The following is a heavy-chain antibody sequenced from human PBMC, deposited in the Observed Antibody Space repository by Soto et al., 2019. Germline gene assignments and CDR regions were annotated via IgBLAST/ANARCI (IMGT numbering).Heavy chain of an antibody. D-gene: IGHD4-17*01. CDR1: GFTFHQYT. J-gene: IGHJ4*02. V-gene: IGHV3-23*01. CDR3: AKDRNPDGYWEIDW. CDR2: IYGAASGM. Sequence: EVQLLESGGDLVRPGGSLRLSCAASGFTFHQYTMNWVRQAPGKGLEWVSGIYGAASGMYYADSVRGRFTISRDNSRNTVYLQMNDLRAEDTAVYYCAKDRNPDGYWEIDWWGQGTRVTVSS.